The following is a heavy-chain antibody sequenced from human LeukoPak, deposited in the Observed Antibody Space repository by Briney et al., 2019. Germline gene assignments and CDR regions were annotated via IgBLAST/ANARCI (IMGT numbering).Heavy chain of an antibody. CDR2: IYYSGST. J-gene: IGHJ5*02. CDR3: ARDTYYYGSGSSFENWFDP. V-gene: IGHV4-59*12. CDR1: GGSISSYY. Sequence: NPSETLSLTCTVSGGSISSYYWSWIRQPPGKGLEWIGYIYYSGSTNYNPSLKSRVTISVDTSKNQFSLKLSSVTAADTAVYYCARDTYYYGSGSSFENWFDPWGQGTLVTVSS. D-gene: IGHD3-10*01.